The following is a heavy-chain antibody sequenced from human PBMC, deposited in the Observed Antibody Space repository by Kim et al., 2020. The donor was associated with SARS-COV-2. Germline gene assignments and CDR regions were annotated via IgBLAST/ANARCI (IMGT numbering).Heavy chain of an antibody. CDR3: ARDIEDTAMVGTYYYYGMDV. CDR1: GGTFSSYA. CDR2: IIPIFGTA. V-gene: IGHV1-69*13. D-gene: IGHD5-18*01. J-gene: IGHJ6*02. Sequence: SVKVSCKASGGTFSSYAISWVRQAPGQGLEWMGGIIPIFGTANYAQKFQGRVTITADESTSTAYMELSSLRSEDTAVYYCARDIEDTAMVGTYYYYGMDVWGQGTTVTVSS.